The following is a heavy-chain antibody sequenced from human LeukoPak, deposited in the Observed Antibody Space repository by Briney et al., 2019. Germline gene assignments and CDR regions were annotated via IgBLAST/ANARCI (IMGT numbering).Heavy chain of an antibody. CDR2: IYSGVTT. D-gene: IGHD3-22*01. V-gene: IGHV3-66*01. Sequence: GGSLRLSCAASGFTFSSYDMSWVRQAPGKGLEWVSVIYSGVTTYYADSVKGRFTISRDNSKNTLYLQMDSLRAEDTAVYHCARDAYKCDSSGCFHYFDYWGQGTLVTVSS. CDR1: GFTFSSYD. J-gene: IGHJ4*02. CDR3: ARDAYKCDSSGCFHYFDY.